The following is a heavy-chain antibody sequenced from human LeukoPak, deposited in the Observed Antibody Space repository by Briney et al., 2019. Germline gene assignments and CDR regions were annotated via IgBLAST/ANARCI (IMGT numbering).Heavy chain of an antibody. Sequence: GGSLRLSCAASGFTFSTYAMSWVRQAPGKGLEWVSAISGSGTNRYHADSVKGRFIISRDNSKSTLYLEVNSLRAEDTAVYYCAKEHYYDFWSAYDYWGQGTLVTVSS. CDR3: AKEHYYDFWSAYDY. CDR1: GFTFSTYA. D-gene: IGHD3-3*01. V-gene: IGHV3-23*01. J-gene: IGHJ4*02. CDR2: ISGSGTNR.